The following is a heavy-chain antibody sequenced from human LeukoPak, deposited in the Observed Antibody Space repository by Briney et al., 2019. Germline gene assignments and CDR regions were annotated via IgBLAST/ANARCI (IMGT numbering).Heavy chain of an antibody. J-gene: IGHJ6*02. CDR2: VSGSGGST. CDR3: ARVGYCSGGSCYAYYYGMDV. CDR1: GFTFSSYA. Sequence: PGGSLRLSCAASGFTFSSYAMSWVRQAPGKGLEGVSAVSGSGGSTYYADSVKGRFTISRDNSKNTLYLQMNSLRAEDTAVYYCARVGYCSGGSCYAYYYGMDVWGQGTTVTVSS. D-gene: IGHD2-15*01. V-gene: IGHV3-23*01.